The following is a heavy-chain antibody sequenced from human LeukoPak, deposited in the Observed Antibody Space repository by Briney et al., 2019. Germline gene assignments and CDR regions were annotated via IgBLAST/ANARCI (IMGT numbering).Heavy chain of an antibody. V-gene: IGHV5-10-1*01. CDR1: GYSFTSYW. Sequence: GESLKISCKGSGYSFTSYWISWVRQMPGKGLEWMGRIDPSDSYTNYSPSFQGHVTISADKSISTAYLQWSSLKASDTAMYYCASPINEYSSGWYPSGRAFDIWGQGTMVTVSS. CDR2: IDPSDSYT. CDR3: ASPINEYSSGWYPSGRAFDI. J-gene: IGHJ3*02. D-gene: IGHD6-19*01.